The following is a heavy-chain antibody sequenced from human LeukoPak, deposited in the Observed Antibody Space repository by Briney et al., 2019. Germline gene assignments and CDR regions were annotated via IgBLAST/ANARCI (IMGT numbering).Heavy chain of an antibody. CDR1: RGTFSSYV. Sequence: SVKVSCKASRGTFSSYVISWVGQAPGQGLEWMGRIIPIFGTANYAQNFQGRVTITTDESTSTAYMELSSLRSEDTAVYYCARDSDSGAVDYWGQGTLVTVSS. CDR3: ARDSDSGAVDY. J-gene: IGHJ4*02. D-gene: IGHD3-10*01. CDR2: IIPIFGTA. V-gene: IGHV1-69*05.